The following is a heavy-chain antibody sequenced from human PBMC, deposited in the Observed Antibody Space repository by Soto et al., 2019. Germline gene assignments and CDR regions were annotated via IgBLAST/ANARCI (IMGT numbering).Heavy chain of an antibody. D-gene: IGHD2-15*01. Sequence: SVKVSCKASGGTFSSYTISWVRQAPGQGLEWMGRIIPILGIANYAQKFQGRVTITADKSTSTAYMELSSLRSEDTAVYYCARDPPYCSGGSCYLSIRNWFDPWGQGTLVTVSS. V-gene: IGHV1-69*04. CDR2: IIPILGIA. J-gene: IGHJ5*02. CDR3: ARDPPYCSGGSCYLSIRNWFDP. CDR1: GGTFSSYT.